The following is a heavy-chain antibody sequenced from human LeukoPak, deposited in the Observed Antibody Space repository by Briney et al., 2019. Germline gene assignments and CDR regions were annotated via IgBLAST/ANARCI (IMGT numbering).Heavy chain of an antibody. D-gene: IGHD6-19*01. J-gene: IGHJ4*02. CDR1: GFTVSSKY. V-gene: IGHV3-66*01. CDR2: IYNGGST. CDR3: ARASQWLAFDY. Sequence: GRSLRLSCAASGFTVSSKYMSWVSQAPGKGLEWVSVIYNGGSTNYADSVKGRFTISRDNSNNTLDLQMNSLRAEDTAVYFCARASQWLAFDYWGQGTLVTVSS.